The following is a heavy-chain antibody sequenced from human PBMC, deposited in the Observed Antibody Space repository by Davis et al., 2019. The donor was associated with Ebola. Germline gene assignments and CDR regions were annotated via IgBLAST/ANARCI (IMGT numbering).Heavy chain of an antibody. CDR1: GYTFTSYG. V-gene: IGHV1-18*04. D-gene: IGHD3-16*01. Sequence: AASVKVSCKASGYTFTSYGITWVRQAPGQGLEWMGWINPHNGNTNYAQNVQGRVTMTTDTSTSTAYMEVGSLRSDDTAVYYCARGMSGADPYGLVVWGKGTTVTVSS. CDR3: ARGMSGADPYGLVV. CDR2: INPHNGNT. J-gene: IGHJ6*04.